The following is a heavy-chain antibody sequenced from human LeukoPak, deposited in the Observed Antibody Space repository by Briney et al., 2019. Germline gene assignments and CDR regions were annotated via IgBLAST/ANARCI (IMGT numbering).Heavy chain of an antibody. V-gene: IGHV4-39*07. CDR3: ARVSRLWWARDI. Sequence: PSETLSLTCTVSGGSISSSNYYWSWIRQPPGKGLEWIGEINHSGSTNYNPSLKSRVNISVDTSKNQFSLKLSSVTAADTAVYYCARVSRLWWARDIWGQGTMVTVSS. D-gene: IGHD2-21*01. CDR2: INHSGST. CDR1: GGSISSSNYY. J-gene: IGHJ3*02.